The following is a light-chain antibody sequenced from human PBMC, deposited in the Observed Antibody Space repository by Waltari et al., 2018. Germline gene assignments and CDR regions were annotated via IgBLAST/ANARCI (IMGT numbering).Light chain of an antibody. Sequence: EIVLTQSPATLSVSPGESATLSCRASQSVSNFLAWYQQKPGQAPRLLIYDAFNRATGIPARFSGSGSGTDFTLTISSLEPEDFAVYYCQQRTNGLTFGGGPRWRS. CDR3: QQRTNGLT. V-gene: IGKV3-11*01. CDR1: QSVSNF. CDR2: DAF. J-gene: IGKJ4*01.